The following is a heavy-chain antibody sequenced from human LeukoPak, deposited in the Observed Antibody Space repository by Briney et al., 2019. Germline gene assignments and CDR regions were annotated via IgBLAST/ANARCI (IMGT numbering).Heavy chain of an antibody. CDR2: MSSDGNKK. J-gene: IGHJ4*02. CDR3: AKDHFYDSGTYFDY. D-gene: IGHD3-10*01. Sequence: PGRSLRLSCTASEFTLSTSAMHWVRQVPGKGLEWVAVMSSDGNKKYYADSVKGRFTISRDNSKNTLYLQMNSLRAEDTAVYYCAKDHFYDSGTYFDYWGQGTLVTVSS. V-gene: IGHV3-30*18. CDR1: EFTLSTSA.